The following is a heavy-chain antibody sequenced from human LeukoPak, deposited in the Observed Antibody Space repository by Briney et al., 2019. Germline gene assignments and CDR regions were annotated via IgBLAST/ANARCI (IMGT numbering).Heavy chain of an antibody. J-gene: IGHJ4*02. CDR2: VISPSGAT. Sequence: ASVNVSCTSSGGTFSSYAVSWVRHAPGQGLEWVGGVISPSGATNSAQKFHGRVTIIADESTGIAYMELRGLRSEGTAVYYCARPYYYGSGSFDYWGQGTLVTVSS. V-gene: IGHV1-69*01. CDR3: ARPYYYGSGSFDY. CDR1: GGTFSSYA. D-gene: IGHD3-10*01.